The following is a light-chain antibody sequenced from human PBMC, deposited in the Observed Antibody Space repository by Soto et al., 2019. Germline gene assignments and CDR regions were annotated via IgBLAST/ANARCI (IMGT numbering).Light chain of an antibody. CDR3: QHYNNWLRCT. Sequence: EIVMTQSPATLSVSPGERATLSCRASQSVSSNLAWYQQKPGQAPRLLIYGASTRATGIPARFSGSGSGTEFTLTISSLQSEDFAVYYCQHYNNWLRCTFGQGTKVDIK. CDR1: QSVSSN. V-gene: IGKV3-15*01. CDR2: GAS. J-gene: IGKJ1*01.